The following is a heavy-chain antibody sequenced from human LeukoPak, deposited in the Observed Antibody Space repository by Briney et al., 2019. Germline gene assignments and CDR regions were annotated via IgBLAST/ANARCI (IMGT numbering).Heavy chain of an antibody. Sequence: GGSLRLSCEASGFTFSRCRMHWVRQAPGKGLVWVSRIKSDGKTNYADSVKGRFTISRDNAKNTVSLQMDSLRAEDTGVYYCARAPSEVGGYYPEYFRHWGQGTLVTVSP. CDR2: IKSDGKT. J-gene: IGHJ1*01. CDR1: GFTFSRCR. D-gene: IGHD3-22*01. V-gene: IGHV3-74*01. CDR3: ARAPSEVGGYYPEYFRH.